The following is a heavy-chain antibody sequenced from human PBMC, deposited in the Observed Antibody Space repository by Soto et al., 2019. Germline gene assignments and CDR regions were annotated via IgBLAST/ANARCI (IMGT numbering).Heavy chain of an antibody. CDR1: GGSVSSGPSY. CDR2: IYYNGNT. V-gene: IGHV4-61*01. CDR3: ARGGRHDDSTRYGTLGY. D-gene: IGHD3-22*01. J-gene: IGHJ4*02. Sequence: QVQLQESGPGLVKPSETLSLTCTVSGGSVSSGPSYWSWIRPPPGKGLEWIGDIYYNGNTNYNPTIRGRVTISVDTSKYHSSLTLTAVTAAEKAVYYFARGGRHDDSTRYGTLGYWGQGTLVTVSS.